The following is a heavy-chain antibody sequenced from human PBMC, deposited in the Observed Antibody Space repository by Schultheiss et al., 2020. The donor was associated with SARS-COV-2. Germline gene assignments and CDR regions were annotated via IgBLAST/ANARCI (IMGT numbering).Heavy chain of an antibody. CDR2: ISYDGRDR. CDR3: ARDLSITMVRGDI. Sequence: GESLKISCAASGFLFNYYAMHWVRQAPGKGLEWVALISYDGRDRNIADSVKGRFTVSRDNSKNTIYLEMNSLRAEDTAIYYCARDLSITMVRGDIWGQGTTVTVSS. D-gene: IGHD3-10*01. CDR1: GFLFNYYA. J-gene: IGHJ6*02. V-gene: IGHV3-30*04.